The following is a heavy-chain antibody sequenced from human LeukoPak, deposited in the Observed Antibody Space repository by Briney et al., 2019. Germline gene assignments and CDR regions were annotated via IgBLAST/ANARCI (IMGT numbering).Heavy chain of an antibody. D-gene: IGHD6-19*01. CDR2: INSDGSST. CDR1: GFTFSSYW. Sequence: PGGSLRLSCAASGFTFSSYWMHWVRQAPGKGLVWVSRINSDGSSTSYADSVKGRFTISRDNAKNTLYLQMNSLRAEDTAVYYCAKAGNQWLVRFDCWGQGTLVTVSS. CDR3: AKAGNQWLVRFDC. V-gene: IGHV3-74*01. J-gene: IGHJ4*02.